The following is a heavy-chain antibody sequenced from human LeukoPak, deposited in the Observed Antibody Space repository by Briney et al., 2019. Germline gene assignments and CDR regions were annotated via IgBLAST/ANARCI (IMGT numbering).Heavy chain of an antibody. CDR3: AREGLERRANLDY. Sequence: GGSLRLSCAASGFTFSSYWMHWVRQAPGKGLEWVSSITESGADTFYGDSVKGRFTIYRDNSKATLYLQMNSLRAEDTAVFFCAREGLERRANLDYWGQGTLVTVSS. CDR2: ITESGADT. D-gene: IGHD1-1*01. CDR1: GFTFSSYW. V-gene: IGHV3-74*01. J-gene: IGHJ4*02.